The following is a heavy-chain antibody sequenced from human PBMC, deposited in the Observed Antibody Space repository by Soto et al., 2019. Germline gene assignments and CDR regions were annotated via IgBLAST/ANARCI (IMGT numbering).Heavy chain of an antibody. V-gene: IGHV3-30*04. CDR1: GFTFRTYS. Sequence: RLSCAAPGFTFRTYSMHWVRPAPGKGLEWVAVISYDGSNTYYADSVKGRFTISRDSSKNTLYLQMNSLRTEDSAVYYCARDSETNGYSYDYFDYWGQGTLVTVSS. J-gene: IGHJ4*02. CDR2: ISYDGSNT. D-gene: IGHD5-18*01. CDR3: ARDSETNGYSYDYFDY.